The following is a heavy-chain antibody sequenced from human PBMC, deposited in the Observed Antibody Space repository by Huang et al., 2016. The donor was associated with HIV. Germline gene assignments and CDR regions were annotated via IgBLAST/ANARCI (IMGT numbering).Heavy chain of an antibody. CDR2: INHSGRT. J-gene: IGHJ4*02. CDR1: GGSFSGPN. V-gene: IGHV4-34*01. CDR3: ARGRGDARGFLGLDF. D-gene: IGHD3-16*01. Sequence: QVQLHQWGAGLLKPSETLSLTCAVYGGSFSGPNWTWIRQTPGKGLEWIGEINHSGRTNYRPSLKGRVTKSIDTSKKQFARRLRSGTAAETAGYYCARGRGDARGFLGLDFWGQGTLVTVSS.